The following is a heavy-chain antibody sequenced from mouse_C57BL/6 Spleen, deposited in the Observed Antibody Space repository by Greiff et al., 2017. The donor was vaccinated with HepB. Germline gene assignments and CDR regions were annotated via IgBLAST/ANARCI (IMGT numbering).Heavy chain of an antibody. V-gene: IGHV1-82*01. D-gene: IGHD2-3*01. CDR1: GYAFSSSW. Sequence: LQQSGPELVKPGASVKISCKASGYAFSSSWMNWVKQRPGKGLEWIGRIYPGDGDTNYNGKFKGKATLTADKSSSTAYMQLSSLTSEDSAVYFCARSRPRSMAMDYWGQGTSVTVSS. J-gene: IGHJ4*01. CDR2: IYPGDGDT. CDR3: ARSRPRSMAMDY.